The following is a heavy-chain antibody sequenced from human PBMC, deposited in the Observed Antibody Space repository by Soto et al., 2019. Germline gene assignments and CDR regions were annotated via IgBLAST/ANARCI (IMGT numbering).Heavy chain of an antibody. CDR2: INPKSGVT. J-gene: IGHJ4*02. Sequence: QVQLVQSGAEVKKPGASVKVSCKTSGYIFTGYFMHWVRQAPGQGLEWMGWINPKSGVTKSPQQFQGRVAMTRDTSISTFYMELSSLTSDDTAVYYCARDRGQNSGYRWGQGTLVTVSS. CDR1: GYIFTGYF. CDR3: ARDRGQNSGYR. V-gene: IGHV1-2*02. D-gene: IGHD5-12*01.